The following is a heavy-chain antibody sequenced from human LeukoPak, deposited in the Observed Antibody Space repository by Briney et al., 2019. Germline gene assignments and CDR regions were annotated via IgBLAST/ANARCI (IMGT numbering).Heavy chain of an antibody. CDR1: GFTFRSYS. V-gene: IGHV3-48*04. Sequence: GGSLRLSCAASGFTFRSYSMNWVRQAPGKGLEWVAYIGSSSSTIYYAGSVKGRFTISRDNAKNSLYLQMTSLGAEDTAVYYCAREDAIRDYYGMDVWGQGTTVTVSS. J-gene: IGHJ6*02. CDR3: AREDAIRDYYGMDV. CDR2: IGSSSSTI. D-gene: IGHD2-8*01.